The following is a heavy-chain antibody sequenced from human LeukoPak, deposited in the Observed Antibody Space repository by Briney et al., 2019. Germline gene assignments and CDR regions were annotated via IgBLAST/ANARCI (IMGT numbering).Heavy chain of an antibody. Sequence: SETLSLTCTVSGGSISSYYWSWIRQPPGKGLEWIGYIYYSGSINYNPSLKSRVTISVDTSKNQFSLKLSSVTAADTAVYYCARDAYGSGSVDYWGQGTLVTVSS. CDR1: GGSISSYY. V-gene: IGHV4-59*01. CDR3: ARDAYGSGSVDY. D-gene: IGHD3-10*01. CDR2: IYYSGSI. J-gene: IGHJ4*02.